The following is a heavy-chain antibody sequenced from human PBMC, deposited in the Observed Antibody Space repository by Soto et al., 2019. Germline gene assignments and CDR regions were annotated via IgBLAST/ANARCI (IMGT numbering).Heavy chain of an antibody. CDR1: GGSISSGTYY. J-gene: IGHJ4*02. Sequence: SETLSLTCTVSGGSISSGTYYWSWIRQHPGKGLEWIGYIYYSGSTYYNPSLESRVTLSIDTSKNQFSLKLSSVTAADTAMYYCARGNGYYFDYWGQGTLVTVSS. CDR3: ARGNGYYFDY. V-gene: IGHV4-31*03. CDR2: IYYSGST. D-gene: IGHD2-8*01.